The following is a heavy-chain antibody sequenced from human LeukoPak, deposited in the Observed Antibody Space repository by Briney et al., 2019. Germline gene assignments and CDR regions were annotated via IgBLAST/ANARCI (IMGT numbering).Heavy chain of an antibody. J-gene: IGHJ4*02. CDR1: GFTLCSYD. D-gene: IGHD2-21*02. CDR3: ANAGGDSRPHDY. CDR2: ISGSGGST. V-gene: IGHV3-23*01. Sequence: PGGSLTLSCAASGFTLCSYDMRWVRQSPGKGREGVSAISGSGGSTSYADAVKGRFTISRDNSKNTLSLQMISLRAEDTAVYYCANAGGDSRPHDYWGQGTLVTVSS.